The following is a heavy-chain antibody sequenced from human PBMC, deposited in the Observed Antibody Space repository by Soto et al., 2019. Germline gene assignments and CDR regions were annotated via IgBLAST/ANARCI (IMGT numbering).Heavy chain of an antibody. CDR1: GGTFSSYA. CDR2: IIPIFSTA. D-gene: IGHD2-15*01. CDR3: ASGLGYCIGNTCSTYYYYYGMDV. Sequence: SVKVSCKASGGTFSSYAISWVRQAPGQGLEWVGGIIPIFSTANYAQNFQGRVTITADESTRTAYMELSSLRPDDTAVYYCASGLGYCIGNTCSTYYYYYGMDVWGQGTTVTVSS. V-gene: IGHV1-69*13. J-gene: IGHJ6*02.